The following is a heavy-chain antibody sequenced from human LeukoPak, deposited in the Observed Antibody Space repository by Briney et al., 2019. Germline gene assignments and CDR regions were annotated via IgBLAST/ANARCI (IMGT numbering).Heavy chain of an antibody. Sequence: SQTLSHTCTVSGGSMSSGGYYWSWIRQHPGKGLECIGYIYYSGTTYYNPSLKSRVSISVDTSKNQLSLKLSSVTAADTAVYYCARVPAGGTDYYYGLDVWGQGTTVTVSS. D-gene: IGHD6-13*01. J-gene: IGHJ6*02. V-gene: IGHV4-31*03. CDR3: ARVPAGGTDYYYGLDV. CDR2: IYYSGTT. CDR1: GGSMSSGGYY.